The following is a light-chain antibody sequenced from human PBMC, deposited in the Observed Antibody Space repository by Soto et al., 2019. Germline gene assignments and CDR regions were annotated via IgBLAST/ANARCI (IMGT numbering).Light chain of an antibody. CDR1: FSDVGGYDF. Sequence: QSALTQPASVSGSPGQSIAISCTGTFSDVGGYDFVAWYQQHPGKAPKVIIYGVNNRPSGVSNRFFGSKSGNTASLTISGLQTEDEADYYCGSYSTSGSVVFGGGTKLTVL. V-gene: IGLV2-14*01. J-gene: IGLJ2*01. CDR2: GVN. CDR3: GSYSTSGSVV.